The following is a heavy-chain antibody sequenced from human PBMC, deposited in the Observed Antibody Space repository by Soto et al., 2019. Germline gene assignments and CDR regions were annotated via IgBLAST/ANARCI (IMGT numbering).Heavy chain of an antibody. Sequence: PGESLKISCQGSGYIFRYYWIAWVRQMPGRGLEWLGIIYPEDSETKISPSLQGRVTMSVDKSINTAYVQWSSLEASDTAIYYCARHRRDSSRSDYFHAMDVWGPGTAVTVSS. CDR1: GYIFRYYW. D-gene: IGHD3-10*02. J-gene: IGHJ6*02. CDR2: IYPEDSET. V-gene: IGHV5-51*01. CDR3: ARHRRDSSRSDYFHAMDV.